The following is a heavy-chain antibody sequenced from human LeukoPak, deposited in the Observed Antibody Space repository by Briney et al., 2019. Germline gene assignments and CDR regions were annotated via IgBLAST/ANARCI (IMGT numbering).Heavy chain of an antibody. CDR2: ISYDGSNK. J-gene: IGHJ6*02. V-gene: IGHV3-30*04. Sequence: GGSLRLSCAASGFTFSSYAMHWVRQAPGKGLEWVAVISYDGSNKYYADSVKGRFTISRDNSKITLYLQMNSLRAEDTAVYYCARESDHSGSYHYYGMDVWGQGTTVTVSS. CDR3: ARESDHSGSYHYYGMDV. CDR1: GFTFSSYA. D-gene: IGHD1-26*01.